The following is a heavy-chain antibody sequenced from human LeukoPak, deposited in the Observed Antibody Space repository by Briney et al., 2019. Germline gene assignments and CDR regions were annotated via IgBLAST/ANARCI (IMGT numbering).Heavy chain of an antibody. CDR1: NGSITTYY. Sequence: SETLSLTCTVSNGSITTYYWSWLRQSPGRGLEWIGHVHYSGNTNYNPSLRSRLTISVDTSKNQFSLKLSSVTAADTAVYYCARALPGGSGWYPSWFDPWGQGTLVTVSS. V-gene: IGHV4-59*01. D-gene: IGHD6-19*01. CDR3: ARALPGGSGWYPSWFDP. CDR2: VHYSGNT. J-gene: IGHJ5*02.